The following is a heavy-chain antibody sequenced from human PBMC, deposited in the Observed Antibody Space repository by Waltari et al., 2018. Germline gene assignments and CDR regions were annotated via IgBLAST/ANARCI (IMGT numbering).Heavy chain of an antibody. Sequence: QLQLQESGPGLVKPSETLSLTCTVSGGSISSSSYYWGWTRQPPGKGLEWIGSLYYSGTTYYNPSLKSRVTISVDTSKNQFSLKLSSVTAADTAVYYCARRAYSSSPFDPWGQGTLVTVSS. CDR3: ARRAYSSSPFDP. CDR1: GGSISSSSYY. J-gene: IGHJ5*02. D-gene: IGHD6-13*01. CDR2: LYYSGTT. V-gene: IGHV4-39*01.